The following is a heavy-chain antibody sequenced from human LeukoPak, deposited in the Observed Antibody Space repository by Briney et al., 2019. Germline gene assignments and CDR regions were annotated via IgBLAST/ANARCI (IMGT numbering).Heavy chain of an antibody. CDR3: AKPPGEGSRLDAFDI. J-gene: IGHJ3*02. CDR1: GGSISGSY. V-gene: IGHV4-59*08. D-gene: IGHD2-15*01. CDR2: MYNSGST. Sequence: KPSETLSLTCTVSGGSISGSYWSWTRQPPGKGLEWIAYMYNSGSTNYNPSLKSRVTISIDTSKNQFSLKLSSVTAADTAVYYCAKPPGEGSRLDAFDIWGQGTMVTVSS.